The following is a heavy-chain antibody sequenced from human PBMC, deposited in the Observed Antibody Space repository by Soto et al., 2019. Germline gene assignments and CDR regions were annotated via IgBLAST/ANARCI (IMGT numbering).Heavy chain of an antibody. CDR2: ISSASNYV. V-gene: IGHV3-21*01. CDR3: ARGPGYPYYFDS. CDR1: GFTFGRYS. J-gene: IGHJ4*02. Sequence: GGSLRLXCAASGFTFGRYSMNWVRQAPGKGLEWVSSISSASNYVYYADSLKGRFTISRDNAKNSLYLLMNSLRADDTAVYYCARGPGYPYYFDSWGQGTLVTVSS. D-gene: IGHD2-15*01.